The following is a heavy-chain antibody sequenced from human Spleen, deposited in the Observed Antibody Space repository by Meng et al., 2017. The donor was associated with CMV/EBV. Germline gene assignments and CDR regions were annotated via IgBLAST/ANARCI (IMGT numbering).Heavy chain of an antibody. CDR2: ISHDGSNE. V-gene: IGHV3-30*04. D-gene: IGHD3-10*01. CDR3: ARDLGSGSSEY. Sequence: GGSLRLSCVASGFSFKVYAIHWVRQAPGKGLEWLAIISHDGSNEFYADSVKGRFTISRDNSKNTLYLQVTSLRAEDTAVYYCARDLGSGSSEYWGQGTLVTVSS. J-gene: IGHJ4*02. CDR1: GFSFKVYA.